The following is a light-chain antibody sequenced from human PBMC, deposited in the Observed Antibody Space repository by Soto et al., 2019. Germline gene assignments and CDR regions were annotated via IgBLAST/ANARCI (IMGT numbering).Light chain of an antibody. V-gene: IGKV3-20*01. CDR1: QSVSRSY. J-gene: IGKJ1*01. Sequence: EIVLTQSPGTLSLSPGERATLSCRASQSVSRSYLAWYQQKPGQAPRLLVYGASIRATGIPDRFSGSGSGTDFSLTINKVEPEDFAVYYCKQYGDSPPWTFGQGTKVEIK. CDR3: KQYGDSPPWT. CDR2: GAS.